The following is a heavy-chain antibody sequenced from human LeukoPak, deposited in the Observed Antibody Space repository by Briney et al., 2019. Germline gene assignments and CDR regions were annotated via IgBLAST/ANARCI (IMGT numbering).Heavy chain of an antibody. CDR3: ARNDSSGYFDY. CDR2: IYHSGST. CDR1: GYSISSGHY. Sequence: SETLSLTCAVSGYSISSGHYWGWIRQPPGKGLEWIGGIYHSGSTSYNPSLKSRVTISADTSKNQFSLKLNSVTAADTAVYYCARNDSSGYFDYWGQGTLVTVSS. J-gene: IGHJ4*02. V-gene: IGHV4-38-2*01. D-gene: IGHD3-22*01.